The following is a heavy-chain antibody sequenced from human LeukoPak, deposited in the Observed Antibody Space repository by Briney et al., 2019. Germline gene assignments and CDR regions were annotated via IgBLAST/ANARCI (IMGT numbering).Heavy chain of an antibody. D-gene: IGHD6-13*01. J-gene: IGHJ4*02. Sequence: SETLSLTCAVYGGSFSGYYWSWIRQPPGKGLERIGEINHSGSTNYNPSLKSRVTISVDTSKNQFSLKLSSVTAADTAVYYCASSIAAAGTTDYWGQGTLVTVSS. CDR1: GGSFSGYY. CDR2: INHSGST. V-gene: IGHV4-34*01. CDR3: ASSIAAAGTTDY.